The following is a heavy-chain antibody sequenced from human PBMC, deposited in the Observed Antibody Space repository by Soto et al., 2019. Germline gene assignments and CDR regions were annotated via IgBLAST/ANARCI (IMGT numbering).Heavy chain of an antibody. CDR1: GFTFSSYA. V-gene: IGHV3-23*01. J-gene: IGHJ4*02. D-gene: IGHD3-22*01. CDR2: ISGSGGST. Sequence: LRLSCAASGFTFSSYAMSWVRQAPGKGLEWVSAISGSGGSTYYADSVKGRFTISRDNSKNTLYLQMNSLRAEDTAVYYCAKIDYDSSGYLSSYYWGQGTLVTVSS. CDR3: AKIDYDSSGYLSSYY.